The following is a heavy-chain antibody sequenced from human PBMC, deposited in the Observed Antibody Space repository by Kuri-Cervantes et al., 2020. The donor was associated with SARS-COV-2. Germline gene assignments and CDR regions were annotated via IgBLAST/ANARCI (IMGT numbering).Heavy chain of an antibody. Sequence: SEPLSLTCTVSGGSISSYTWSWIRQPPGKGLEWIGEINHSGSTNYNPSLKSRVTISVNTSKNQFSLKLSSVTAADTAVYYCARGTSGRDDFWSGYYVGYYYYYGMDVWGQGTTVTVSS. J-gene: IGHJ6*02. CDR2: INHSGST. CDR3: ARGTSGRDDFWSGYYVGYYYYYGMDV. V-gene: IGHV4-34*01. CDR1: GGSISSYT. D-gene: IGHD3-3*01.